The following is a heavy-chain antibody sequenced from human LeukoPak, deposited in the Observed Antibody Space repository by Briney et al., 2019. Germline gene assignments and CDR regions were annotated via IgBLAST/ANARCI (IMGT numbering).Heavy chain of an antibody. CDR1: GDSISSSTYC. CDR2: IYYSGAT. V-gene: IGHV4-39*01. J-gene: IGHJ4*02. D-gene: IGHD5-18*01. Sequence: SETLSLTCTVSGDSISSSTYCWGRIRQPPGKGLEWIGSIYYSGATYYSPSLKTRVTISVDTSKNQFSLKLSSVTAADTAVYYCARLVSRRGYSFDYWGQGTLVTVSS. CDR3: ARLVSRRGYSFDY.